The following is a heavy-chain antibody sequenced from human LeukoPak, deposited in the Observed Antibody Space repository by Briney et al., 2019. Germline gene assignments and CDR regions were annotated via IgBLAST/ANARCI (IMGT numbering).Heavy chain of an antibody. V-gene: IGHV3-23*01. CDR3: AKDDGYSGSYY. Sequence: GGSLRLSCAASGFTSSSYAMSWVRQAPGKGLEWVSAISGSGGSTYYADSVKGRFTISRDNSKNTLYLQMNSLRAEDTAVYYCAKDDGYSGSYYWGQGTLVTASS. CDR1: GFTSSSYA. J-gene: IGHJ4*02. CDR2: ISGSGGST. D-gene: IGHD1-26*01.